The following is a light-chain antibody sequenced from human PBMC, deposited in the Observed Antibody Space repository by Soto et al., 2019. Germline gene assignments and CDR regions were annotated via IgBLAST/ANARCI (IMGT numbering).Light chain of an antibody. CDR2: EVT. Sequence: QSALTQPPSASGFPGQSVTISCTGTSSDVGYYDYVSWYQQHPGKAPQLVIYEVTKRPSGVPERVSASKSGNTASLTGSGLRAEDESDYYCCSYAGSNTFVFGSGTKLTVL. J-gene: IGLJ1*01. CDR3: CSYAGSNTFV. V-gene: IGLV2-8*01. CDR1: SSDVGYYDY.